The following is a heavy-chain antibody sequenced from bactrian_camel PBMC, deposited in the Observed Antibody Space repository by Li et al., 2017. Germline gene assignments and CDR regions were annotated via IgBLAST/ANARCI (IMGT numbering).Heavy chain of an antibody. V-gene: IGHV3S40*01. Sequence: VQLVESGGGLVRPGGSLRLSCVVSGGTFRRYVMDWVRKAPGKGLEWISGIDRSGSSTDYADSVKGRFTISRDNAKNVYLQMNSLKSEDTALYYCAARAGGDYHAGIYNVFGQGTQVTVS. J-gene: IGHJ4*01. CDR1: GGTFRRYV. CDR2: IDRSGSST. D-gene: IGHD7*01.